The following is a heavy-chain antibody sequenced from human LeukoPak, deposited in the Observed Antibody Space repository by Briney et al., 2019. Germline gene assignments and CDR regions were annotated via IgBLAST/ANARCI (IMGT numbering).Heavy chain of an antibody. CDR2: IYYSGST. J-gene: IGHJ4*02. D-gene: IGHD2-21*02. CDR3: ARGGRLSRAPFDY. Sequence: SETLSLTCTVSGGSISSSSYYWGWIRQPPGKGLEWIGSIYYSGSTYYNPSLKSRVTISVDTSKNQFSLKLSSVTAADTAVYYCARGGRLSRAPFDYWGQGTLVTVSS. CDR1: GGSISSSSYY. V-gene: IGHV4-39*07.